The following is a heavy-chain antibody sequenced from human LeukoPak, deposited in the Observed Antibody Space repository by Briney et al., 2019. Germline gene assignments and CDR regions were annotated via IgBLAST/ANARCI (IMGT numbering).Heavy chain of an antibody. V-gene: IGHV4-39*01. CDR2: IYYSGST. J-gene: IGHJ4*02. Sequence: SQTLPLTCTVSGGSISSGGYYWSWIRQHPGKGLEWIGSIYYSGSTYYNPSLKSRVTISVDTSKNQFSLKLSSVTAADTAVYYCARHRGYCSSTSCYGPYYFDYWGQGTLVTVSS. D-gene: IGHD2-2*01. CDR3: ARHRGYCSSTSCYGPYYFDY. CDR1: GGSISSGGYY.